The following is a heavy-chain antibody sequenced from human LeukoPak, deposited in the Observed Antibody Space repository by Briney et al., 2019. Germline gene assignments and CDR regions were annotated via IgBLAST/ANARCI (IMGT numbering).Heavy chain of an antibody. V-gene: IGHV1-8*01. J-gene: IGHJ4*02. D-gene: IGHD4-17*01. CDR1: GYTFTSYD. Sequence: GASVKVSCKASGYTFTSYDINWVRQATGQGLEWMGWMNPNSGNTGYAQKFQGRVTMTRNTSISTAYMELSSLRAEDTAVYYCARDFYGDYVSDYWGQGTLVTVSS. CDR2: MNPNSGNT. CDR3: ARDFYGDYVSDY.